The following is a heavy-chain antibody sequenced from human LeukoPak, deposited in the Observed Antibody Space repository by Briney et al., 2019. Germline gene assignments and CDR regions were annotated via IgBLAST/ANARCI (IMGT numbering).Heavy chain of an antibody. D-gene: IGHD3-16*01. V-gene: IGHV4-59*01. CDR3: ARERWGNTVLSYYYMDV. Sequence: SETLSLTCTVSGGYISSYSWSWIRQPPGKGLEWIGYIYYSGSTNYNPSLKSRVTISVDTSKNQFSLKLSSVTAADTAVYYCARERWGNTVLSYYYMDVWGKGTTVTVSS. J-gene: IGHJ6*03. CDR1: GGYISSYS. CDR2: IYYSGST.